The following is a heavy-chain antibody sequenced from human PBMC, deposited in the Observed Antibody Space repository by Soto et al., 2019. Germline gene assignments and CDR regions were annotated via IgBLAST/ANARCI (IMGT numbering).Heavy chain of an antibody. D-gene: IGHD6-13*01. CDR3: ARVFGGQQLVQGQWLATYYYYYMDV. V-gene: IGHV3-21*01. Sequence: GGSLRLSCAASGFTFSSYSMNWVRQAPGKGLEWVSSISSSSSYIYYADSVKGRFTISRDNAKNSLYLQMNSLRAEDTAVYYCARVFGGQQLVQGQWLATYYYYYMDVWGKGTTVTVSS. J-gene: IGHJ6*03. CDR2: ISSSSSYI. CDR1: GFTFSSYS.